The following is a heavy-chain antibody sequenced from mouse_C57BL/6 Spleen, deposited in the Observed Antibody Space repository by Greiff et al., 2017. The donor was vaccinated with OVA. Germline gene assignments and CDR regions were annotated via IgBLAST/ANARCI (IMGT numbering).Heavy chain of an antibody. V-gene: IGHV7-1*01. J-gene: IGHJ3*01. CDR2: SRNKANDYTT. D-gene: IGHD2-4*01. Sequence: EVKLVESGGGLVQSGRSLRLSCAPSGFTFSDFYMEWVRQAPGKGLEWIAASRNKANDYTTEYSASVKGRFIVSRDTSQSILYLQMNALRAEDTAIYYCARDARDYGPWFAYWGQGTLVTVSA. CDR1: GFTFSDFY. CDR3: ARDARDYGPWFAY.